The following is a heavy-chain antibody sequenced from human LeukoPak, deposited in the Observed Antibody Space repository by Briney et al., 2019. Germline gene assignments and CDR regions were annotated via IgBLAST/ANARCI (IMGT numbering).Heavy chain of an antibody. V-gene: IGHV3-30*04. J-gene: IGHJ4*02. Sequence: GGSLRLSCAASGFTFSSYAMHWVRQAPGKGLERVAVISYDGSNKYYADSVKGRFTISRDNSKNTLYLQMNSLRAEDTAVYYCARDGLQYDSSRPFDYWGQGTLVTVSS. CDR1: GFTFSSYA. CDR3: ARDGLQYDSSRPFDY. D-gene: IGHD3-22*01. CDR2: ISYDGSNK.